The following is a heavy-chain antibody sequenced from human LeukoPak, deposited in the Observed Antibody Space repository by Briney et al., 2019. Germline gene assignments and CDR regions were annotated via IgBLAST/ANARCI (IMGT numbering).Heavy chain of an antibody. D-gene: IGHD2-15*01. V-gene: IGHV1-18*01. J-gene: IGHJ5*02. CDR2: ISAYNGNT. Sequence: GASVKVSCKASGYTFTSYGISWVRQAPGQGLEWMGWISAYNGNTNYAQKLQGRVTMTTDTSTSTAYMELRSPRSDDTAVYYCARGYCSGGSCYSGGYWFDPWGQGTLVTVSS. CDR1: GYTFTSYG. CDR3: ARGYCSGGSCYSGGYWFDP.